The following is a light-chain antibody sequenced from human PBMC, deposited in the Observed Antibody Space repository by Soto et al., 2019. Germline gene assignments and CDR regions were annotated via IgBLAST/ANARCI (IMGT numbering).Light chain of an antibody. CDR2: DAS. CDR1: QSVSSY. CDR3: QQYGSSPQRT. J-gene: IGKJ1*01. Sequence: EIVLTQSPATLSLSPGERATLSCRASQSVSSYLAWYQQRPGQAPRLLIYDASNRATGIPARFSGSGSGTDFTLTISRLEPEDFAVYYCQQYGSSPQRTFGQGTKVDI. V-gene: IGKV3-20*01.